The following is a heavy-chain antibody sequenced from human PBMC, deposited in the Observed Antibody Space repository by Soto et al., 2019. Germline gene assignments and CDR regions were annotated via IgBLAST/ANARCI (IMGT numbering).Heavy chain of an antibody. J-gene: IGHJ4*02. Sequence: QVQLVESGGGVVQPGRSLRLSCAASGFTFSSYGMHWVRQAPGKGLEWVAVISYDGSNKYYADSVKGRFTISRDNSKNTLYLEMNRLRAEDTAVYSCAKGGGDYVWGGSSNWGQGTLVTVSS. D-gene: IGHD3-16*01. CDR1: GFTFSSYG. CDR2: ISYDGSNK. V-gene: IGHV3-30*18. CDR3: AKGGGDYVWGGSSN.